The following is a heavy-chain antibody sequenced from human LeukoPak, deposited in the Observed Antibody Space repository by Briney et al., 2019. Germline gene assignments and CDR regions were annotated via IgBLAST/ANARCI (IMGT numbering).Heavy chain of an antibody. J-gene: IGHJ3*02. D-gene: IGHD3-22*01. CDR3: ARIRYYYDSSGYYPAFDI. V-gene: IGHV4-59*01. CDR2: VYYSGST. CDR1: GGSISSYY. Sequence: SETLSLTCTVSGGSISSYYWSWIRQPPGKGLDWIGYVYYSGSTNYNPSLKSRVTISVDTSKNQFSLKLSSVTAADTAVYYCARIRYYYDSSGYYPAFDIWGQGTMVTVSS.